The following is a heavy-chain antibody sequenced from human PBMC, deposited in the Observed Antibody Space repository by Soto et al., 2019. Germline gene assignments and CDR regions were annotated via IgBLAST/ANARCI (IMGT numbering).Heavy chain of an antibody. CDR2: IYYGGST. Sequence: QVQLQESGPGLVKPSQTLSLTCTVSGGSISSVSYDWSWIRQPPDKGLEWIGNIYYGGSTYNSTPLNSPDTISVDTSKDQCSLKLSSVSASDTAVYYCTRGPSGDKVDYWGQGTLVTVSS. V-gene: IGHV4-30-4*01. D-gene: IGHD7-27*01. J-gene: IGHJ4*02. CDR1: GGSISSVSYD. CDR3: TRGPSGDKVDY.